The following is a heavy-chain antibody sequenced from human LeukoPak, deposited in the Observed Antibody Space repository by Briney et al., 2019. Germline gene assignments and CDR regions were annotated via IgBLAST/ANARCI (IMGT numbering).Heavy chain of an antibody. Sequence: GGSLRLSCAASGFTFSNAWMSWVRQAPGKGLEWVGRIKSKTDGGTTDYAAPVKGRFTISRDNSKNTLYLQMNSLRAEDTAVYYCANEGTTVAHTWGQGTLVTVSS. CDR3: ANEGTTVAHT. CDR1: GFTFSNAW. CDR2: IKSKTDGGTT. D-gene: IGHD4-11*01. V-gene: IGHV3-15*01. J-gene: IGHJ4*02.